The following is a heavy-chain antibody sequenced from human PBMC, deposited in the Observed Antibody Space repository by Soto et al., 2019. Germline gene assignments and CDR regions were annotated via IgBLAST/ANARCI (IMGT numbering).Heavy chain of an antibody. CDR3: ARDLGGSYYAPVDS. D-gene: IGHD1-26*01. Sequence: QVQLVQSGAEVKKPGASVKVSCKASGYTFTSYGISWVRQAPGQGLEWMGWISAYNGNTKYAQKLQGRVTTTTDTSASTAYRELRSLRPHATAVYSGARDLGGSYYAPVDSWGQGTLVTASS. J-gene: IGHJ4*02. CDR2: ISAYNGNT. V-gene: IGHV1-18*01. CDR1: GYTFTSYG.